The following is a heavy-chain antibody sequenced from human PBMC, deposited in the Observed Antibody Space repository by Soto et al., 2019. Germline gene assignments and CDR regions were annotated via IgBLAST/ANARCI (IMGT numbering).Heavy chain of an antibody. V-gene: IGHV4-30-2*01. CDR2: IYHSGST. J-gene: IGHJ4*02. Sequence: SVTLSLTCAVSGGSISSGGYSWSWIRQPPGKGLEWIGYIYHSGSTYYNPSLKSRVTISVDTSKNQFSLKLSSVTAADTAVYYCARMRAAAIYFDYWGQGTLVTVSS. D-gene: IGHD6-13*01. CDR3: ARMRAAAIYFDY. CDR1: GGSISSGGYS.